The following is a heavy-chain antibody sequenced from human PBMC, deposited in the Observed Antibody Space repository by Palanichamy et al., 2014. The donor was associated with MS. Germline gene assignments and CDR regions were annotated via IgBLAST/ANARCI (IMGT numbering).Heavy chain of an antibody. CDR1: GFTFTRYW. V-gene: IGHV3-7*03. D-gene: IGHD4-17*01. CDR3: AKGLDGDAGWGIIDY. J-gene: IGHJ4*02. Sequence: EVQLVESGGGLVQPGGSLRLSCSTSGFTFTRYWMSWVRQAPGKGLEWVANIDEDGHDKYYLASVRGRVTISRDNSNNSVFLQLKRLRAEDTAFYYCAKGLDGDAGWGIIDYWGPGTLVTVSA. CDR2: IDEDGHDK.